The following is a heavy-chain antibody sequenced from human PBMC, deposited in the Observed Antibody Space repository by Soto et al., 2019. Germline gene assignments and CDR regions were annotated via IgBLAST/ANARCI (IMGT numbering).Heavy chain of an antibody. CDR2: TYYRSKWYN. D-gene: IGHD6-6*01. Sequence: PSETLSLTCAISGDSVSSNSAAWNWIRQSASRGLEWLGRTYYRSKWYNDYAVSVKSRITINPDTSKNQFSLQLNSVTPEDTAVYYCARDRGVRGEKPSGEQLDYWGQGTLVTSPQ. CDR1: GDSVSSNSAA. J-gene: IGHJ4*02. CDR3: ARDRGVRGEKPSGEQLDY. V-gene: IGHV6-1*01.